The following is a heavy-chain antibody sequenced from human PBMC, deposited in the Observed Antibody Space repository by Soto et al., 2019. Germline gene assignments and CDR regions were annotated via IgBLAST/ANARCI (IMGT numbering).Heavy chain of an antibody. CDR1: GYTFNRSG. J-gene: IGHJ4*02. CDR3: AREGYYGSGSADY. CDR2: ISAYNGNT. Sequence: QVQLVQSGAEVKKPGASVKVSCKASGYTFNRSGISWVRQAPGQGLEWMGWISAYNGNTNYAQKFQGRVTMTTDTSTSTAYIDLRSLRYDDTAVYYCAREGYYGSGSADYWGQGTLVTVSS. D-gene: IGHD3-10*01. V-gene: IGHV1-18*01.